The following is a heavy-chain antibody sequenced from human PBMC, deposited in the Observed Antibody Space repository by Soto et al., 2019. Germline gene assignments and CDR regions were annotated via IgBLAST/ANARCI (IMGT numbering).Heavy chain of an antibody. CDR1: GYTFTSLD. CDR2: MNPNSGST. V-gene: IGHV1-8*01. D-gene: IGHD2-15*01. Sequence: ASVKVSCKASGYTFTSLDINWVRQATGQGLEWMGWMNPNSGSTGSAQKFQGRVAMTRDTSINTAYMELSGLRSDDTAVYYCARGRGYSDGIDYWGQGTLVTVSS. CDR3: ARGRGYSDGIDY. J-gene: IGHJ4*02.